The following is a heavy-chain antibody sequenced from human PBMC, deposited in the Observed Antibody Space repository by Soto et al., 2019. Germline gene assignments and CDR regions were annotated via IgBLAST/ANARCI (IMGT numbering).Heavy chain of an antibody. V-gene: IGHV5-10-1*01. D-gene: IGHD6-19*01. CDR2: IDPSDSYT. Sequence: GESLKISCKGSGYSFTSYWISWVRQMPGKGLEWMGRIDPSDSYTNYSPSFQGHVTISADKSISTAYLQWSSLEASDTAMYYCARHIAVAGRGSYYYYYYGMDVWGQGTTVTVSS. J-gene: IGHJ6*02. CDR3: ARHIAVAGRGSYYYYYYGMDV. CDR1: GYSFTSYW.